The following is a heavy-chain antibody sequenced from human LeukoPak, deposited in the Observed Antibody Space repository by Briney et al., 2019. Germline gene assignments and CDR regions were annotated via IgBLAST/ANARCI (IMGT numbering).Heavy chain of an antibody. CDR3: ARDRIAVAGPMVDAFDI. V-gene: IGHV1-69*01. CDR1: GGTFSSYA. CDR2: IIPISGTA. Sequence: SVKVSCKASGGTFSSYAISWVRQAPGQGLEWMGGIIPISGTANYAQKFQGRVTITADESTSTAYMELSSLRSEDTAVYYCARDRIAVAGPMVDAFDIWGQGTMVTVSS. J-gene: IGHJ3*02. D-gene: IGHD6-19*01.